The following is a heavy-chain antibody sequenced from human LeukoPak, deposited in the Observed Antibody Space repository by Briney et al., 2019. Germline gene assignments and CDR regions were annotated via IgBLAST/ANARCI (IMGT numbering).Heavy chain of an antibody. J-gene: IGHJ3*02. Sequence: ASVKVSCKASGGTFSSYAISWVRQAPGQGLEWMGRIIPILGIANYAQKFQGRVTITADKSTSTAYMELSSLRSEDTAVYYCARFDGIVGASGAFDIWGQGTMVTVSS. D-gene: IGHD1-26*01. CDR3: ARFDGIVGASGAFDI. CDR1: GGTFSSYA. V-gene: IGHV1-69*04. CDR2: IIPILGIA.